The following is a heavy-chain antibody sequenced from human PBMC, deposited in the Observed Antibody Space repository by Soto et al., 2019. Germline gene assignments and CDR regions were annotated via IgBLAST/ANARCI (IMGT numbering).Heavy chain of an antibody. CDR2: IYYTGHT. D-gene: IGHD3-3*01. Sequence: SDTLSLTCSVSGDAVSSVSFYWGWVRQPPGKGLEWIGNIYYTGHTFYNPSLKSRVTISIDTSKNQFSLNLTSVTAADTAVYFCGRQYDFWSPYYYTMDVWGQGTTVTVSS. CDR3: GRQYDFWSPYYYTMDV. CDR1: GDAVSSVSFY. J-gene: IGHJ6*02. V-gene: IGHV4-39*01.